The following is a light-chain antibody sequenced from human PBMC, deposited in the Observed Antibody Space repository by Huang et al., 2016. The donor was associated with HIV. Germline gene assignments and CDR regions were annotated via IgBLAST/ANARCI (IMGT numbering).Light chain of an antibody. CDR2: WAS. CDR3: QQYYSSPFT. CDR1: QTILHDSDSRNY. V-gene: IGKV4-1*01. J-gene: IGKJ3*01. Sequence: DIVMTQPPDSLAVSLGERATINCKSSQTILHDSDSRNYLAWYQQEPGQPPKLLIHWASIRKSGVPDRFIGSGSGTDFTLTISSLQAEDVAVYYCQQYYSSPFTFGPGTNVDI.